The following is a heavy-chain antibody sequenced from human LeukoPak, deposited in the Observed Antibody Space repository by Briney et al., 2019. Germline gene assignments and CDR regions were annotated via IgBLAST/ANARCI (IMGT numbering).Heavy chain of an antibody. CDR2: ISSSGSTI. Sequence: SGGSLRLSCAASGFTFSSYEMNWVRQAPGKGLEWVPYISSSGSTIYYADSVKGRFTISRDNAKNSLYLQMNSLRAEDTAVYYCARDRGLLDSSGWYDYWGQGTLVTVSS. CDR1: GFTFSSYE. D-gene: IGHD6-19*01. V-gene: IGHV3-48*03. J-gene: IGHJ4*02. CDR3: ARDRGLLDSSGWYDY.